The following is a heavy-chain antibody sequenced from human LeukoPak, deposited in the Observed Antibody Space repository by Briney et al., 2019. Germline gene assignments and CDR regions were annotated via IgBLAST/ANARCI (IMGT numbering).Heavy chain of an antibody. CDR2: INPNSGGT. J-gene: IGHJ4*02. CDR1: GYTFTGYY. V-gene: IGHV1-2*02. D-gene: IGHD3-22*01. Sequence: ASVKVSCKASGYTFTGYYMHWVRQAPGQGLEWMGWINPNSGGTNYAQKFQGRVTMTRDTSISTAYMELSRLRSDDTAVYYCARGGPRTFYYDSSGYYYYFDYWGQGTLVTVSS. CDR3: ARGGPRTFYYDSSGYYYYFDY.